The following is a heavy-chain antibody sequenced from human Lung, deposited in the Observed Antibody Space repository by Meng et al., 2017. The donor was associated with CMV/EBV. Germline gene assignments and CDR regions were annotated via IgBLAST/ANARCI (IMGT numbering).Heavy chain of an antibody. Sequence: SETLSLXXTVSGGSISSSSHYWGWIRQPPGKGLEWIATIYYNGGTSYNPSLKSRVTISLDTSKNQFSLKLNSVTAADTAVYYCATTSSGWFNYFDSWGQGNXVTVAS. CDR3: ATTSSGWFNYFDS. D-gene: IGHD6-19*01. J-gene: IGHJ4*02. CDR1: GGSISSSSHY. CDR2: IYYNGGT. V-gene: IGHV4-39*01.